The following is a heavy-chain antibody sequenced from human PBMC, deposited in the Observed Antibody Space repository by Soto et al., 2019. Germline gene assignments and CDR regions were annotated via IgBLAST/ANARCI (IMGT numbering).Heavy chain of an antibody. J-gene: IGHJ6*02. CDR1: GFTFSSYA. CDR2: ISGSGGST. D-gene: IGHD3-10*01. Sequence: EVQLLESGGGLVQPGGSQRLSCAASGFTFSSYAMSWVRQAPGKGLEWVSAISGSGGSTYYADSVKGRFTISRDNSKNTLYLQMNSLRAEDTAVYYCATGRGLYYYYGMDVWGQGTTVTVSS. CDR3: ATGRGLYYYYGMDV. V-gene: IGHV3-23*01.